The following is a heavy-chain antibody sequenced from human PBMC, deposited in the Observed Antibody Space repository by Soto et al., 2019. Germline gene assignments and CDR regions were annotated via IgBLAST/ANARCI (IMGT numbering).Heavy chain of an antibody. CDR3: ARLDGIAAQVPYYFDY. D-gene: IGHD6-13*01. CDR1: GGSISSSSYY. J-gene: IGHJ4*02. CDR2: IYYSGST. V-gene: IGHV4-39*01. Sequence: SETLSLTCTVSGGSISSSSYYWGWIRQPPGKGLEWIGSIYYSGSTYYNPSLKSRVTISVDTSKNQFSLKLSSVTAADTAVYYCARLDGIAAQVPYYFDYWGQGTLVTAS.